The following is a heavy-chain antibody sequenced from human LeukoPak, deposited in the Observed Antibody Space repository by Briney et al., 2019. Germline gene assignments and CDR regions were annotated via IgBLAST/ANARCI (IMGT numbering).Heavy chain of an antibody. Sequence: EASVKVSCTASGGTFSSYAISWVRQAPGQGLEWMGRIIPILGIANYAQKFQGRVTITADKSTSTAYMELSSLRSEDTAVYYCARRTKNDYGDYGAFDIWGQGTMVTVSS. CDR3: ARRTKNDYGDYGAFDI. V-gene: IGHV1-69*04. CDR2: IIPILGIA. J-gene: IGHJ3*02. CDR1: GGTFSSYA. D-gene: IGHD4-17*01.